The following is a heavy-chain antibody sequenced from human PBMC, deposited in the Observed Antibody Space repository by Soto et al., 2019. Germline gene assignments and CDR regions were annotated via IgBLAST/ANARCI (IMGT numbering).Heavy chain of an antibody. CDR3: ARVPPAGHCRAGTCYPAY. J-gene: IGHJ4*02. Sequence: EVQLVESGGGLVQPGGSLRLSCAASGFTVSSNYMSWVRQAPGKGLEWVSVIYSGGSTYYADSVKGRFTISRDISKNTLSLHMDSLRAEDKAVYYGARVPPAGHCRAGTCYPAYWGQGTLVTVSS. CDR2: IYSGGST. V-gene: IGHV3-66*01. CDR1: GFTVSSNY. D-gene: IGHD2-15*01.